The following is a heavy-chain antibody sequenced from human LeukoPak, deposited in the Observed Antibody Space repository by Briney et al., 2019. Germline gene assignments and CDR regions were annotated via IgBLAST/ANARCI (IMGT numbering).Heavy chain of an antibody. CDR1: GGSISSSSYY. V-gene: IGHV4-39*01. CDR3: ARGRQNKKQQLVLYYFDY. CDR2: IYYSGST. J-gene: IGHJ4*02. D-gene: IGHD6-13*01. Sequence: PSETLSLTCTVSGGSISSSSYYWGWIRQPPGKGLEWIGSIYYSGSTYYNPSLKSRVTISVDTSKNQFSLKLSSVTAADTAVYYCARGRQNKKQQLVLYYFDYWGQGALVTVSS.